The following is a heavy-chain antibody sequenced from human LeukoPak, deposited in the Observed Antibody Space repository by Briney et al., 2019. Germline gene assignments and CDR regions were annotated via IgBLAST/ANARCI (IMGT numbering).Heavy chain of an antibody. V-gene: IGHV1-18*01. J-gene: IGHJ6*02. D-gene: IGHD2-2*01. Sequence: ASVKVSCKASGYTFTSYGISWVRQAPGQGLEWMGWISAYNGNTNYAQKLQGRVTMTTDTSTSTAYMELRSLRSDDTAVYYCARDIVVVPAAIVVYYYGMDVWGQGTTVTVSS. CDR1: GYTFTSYG. CDR3: ARDIVVVPAAIVVYYYGMDV. CDR2: ISAYNGNT.